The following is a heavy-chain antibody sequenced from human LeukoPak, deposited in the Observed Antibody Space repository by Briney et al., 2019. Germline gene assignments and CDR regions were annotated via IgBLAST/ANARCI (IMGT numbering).Heavy chain of an antibody. D-gene: IGHD2-21*01. V-gene: IGHV1-46*01. J-gene: IGHJ4*02. Sequence: ASVKVSCKASGYTFTSHYMQWVRLAPGQGLEWMGIINPSGGGTRYAQKFQGRVTMTRDTSTSTVYMELSSLRSEDTAVYYCAKIVGSRHCWGQGTLVTVSS. CDR3: AKIVGSRHC. CDR1: GYTFTSHY. CDR2: INPSGGGT.